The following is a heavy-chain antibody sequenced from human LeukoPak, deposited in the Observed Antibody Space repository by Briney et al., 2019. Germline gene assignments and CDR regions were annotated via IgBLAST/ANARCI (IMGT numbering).Heavy chain of an antibody. CDR3: TPYGY. Sequence: QPGRSLRLSCTASGFTFGDYAMSWVRQAPGKVLEWVGFIRSKAYGGTTEYAASVKGRFTISRDDSKSIAYLQMNSLKTEDTAVYYCTPYGYWGQGTLVTVSS. CDR1: GFTFGDYA. V-gene: IGHV3-49*04. D-gene: IGHD3-16*01. J-gene: IGHJ4*02. CDR2: IRSKAYGGTT.